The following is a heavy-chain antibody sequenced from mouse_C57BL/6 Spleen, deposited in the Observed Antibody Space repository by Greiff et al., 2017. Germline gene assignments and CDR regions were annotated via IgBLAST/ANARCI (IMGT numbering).Heavy chain of an antibody. CDR3: AREGRRYFDY. V-gene: IGHV5-4*01. CDR2: ISDGGSYT. J-gene: IGHJ2*01. Sequence: EVKLMESGGGLVKPGGSLKLSCAASGFTFSSYAMSWVRQTPEKRLEWVATISDGGSYTYYPGNVKGRFTISRDNAKNNLYLQMSHLKSEDTAMYYCAREGRRYFDYWGQGTTLTVSS. CDR1: GFTFSSYA. D-gene: IGHD3-3*01.